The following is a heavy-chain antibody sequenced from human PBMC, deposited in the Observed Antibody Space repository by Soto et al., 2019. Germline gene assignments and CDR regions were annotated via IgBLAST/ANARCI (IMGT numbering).Heavy chain of an antibody. J-gene: IGHJ6*02. CDR2: ISYDGSNK. CDR1: GFTFSSYG. CDR3: AKGGSGWDGMDV. Sequence: QVQLVESGGGVVQPGRSLRLSCAASGFTFSSYGMHWVRQAPGKGLEWVAVISYDGSNKYYADSVKGRFTISRDNSKNTLYLQMNSLRAEDTAVYYCAKGGSGWDGMDVWGHGTTVTVSS. V-gene: IGHV3-30*18. D-gene: IGHD6-19*01.